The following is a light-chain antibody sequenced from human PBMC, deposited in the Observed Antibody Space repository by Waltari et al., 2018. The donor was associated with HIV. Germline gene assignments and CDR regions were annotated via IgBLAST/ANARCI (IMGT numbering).Light chain of an antibody. V-gene: IGKV3-15*01. Sequence: EKVMTQSPATLSVSPGERATLSCRASQTINNNLAWYQQKPGQAPQLLIYGASTRAARVPARFSGSRSGTEFTLTITSLQSEDLAIYYCQQYNNWPQTFGQGTKVEIK. CDR1: QTINNN. J-gene: IGKJ2*01. CDR3: QQYNNWPQT. CDR2: GAS.